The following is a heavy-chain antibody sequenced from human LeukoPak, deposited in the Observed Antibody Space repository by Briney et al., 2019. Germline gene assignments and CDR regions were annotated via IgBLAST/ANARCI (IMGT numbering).Heavy chain of an antibody. D-gene: IGHD5-12*01. CDR2: IYNDGNT. CDR3: ARGTSGYNYGYLDY. V-gene: IGHV3-53*01. Sequence: PGGSLRLSCAVSGFTVSTNHMSWVRQAPGRGLEWVSVIYNDGNTYYTDSVKGRFTISRDNAKNTLYLQMNSLRAEDTAVYYCARGTSGYNYGYLDYWGQGTLVTVSS. CDR1: GFTVSTNH. J-gene: IGHJ4*02.